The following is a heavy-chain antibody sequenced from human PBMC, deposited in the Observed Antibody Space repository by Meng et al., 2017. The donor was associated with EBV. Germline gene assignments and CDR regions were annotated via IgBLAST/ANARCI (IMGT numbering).Heavy chain of an antibody. CDR2: VETKTSKYAT. CDR1: GFIFRDSA. CDR3: WGDLNYGSY. Sequence: VGLWESGGGLVPPGGSLDTSCGASGFIFRDSAIHWVRQAPGKGLEWVGRVETKTSKYATAYAASVKGRFSVSRDDSKNMVFLEMNSLKTEDTARYYCWGDLNYGSYWGQGTLVTVSS. J-gene: IGHJ4*02. D-gene: IGHD3-16*01. V-gene: IGHV3-73*01.